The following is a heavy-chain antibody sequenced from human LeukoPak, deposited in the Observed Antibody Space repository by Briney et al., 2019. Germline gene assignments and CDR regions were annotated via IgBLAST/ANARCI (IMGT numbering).Heavy chain of an antibody. CDR2: ISFDGTKK. CDR1: GFAFSNSG. Sequence: PGGSLRLSCAASGFAFSNSGMHWVRQAPGKGLEWVTLISFDGTKKYYADSVKGRFTISRDSSRNTLYLQMNSLRAEDTALYYCAKLRDTTGYSPVDYWGQGTLVTVSS. CDR3: AKLRDTTGYSPVDY. V-gene: IGHV3-30*18. D-gene: IGHD3-22*01. J-gene: IGHJ4*02.